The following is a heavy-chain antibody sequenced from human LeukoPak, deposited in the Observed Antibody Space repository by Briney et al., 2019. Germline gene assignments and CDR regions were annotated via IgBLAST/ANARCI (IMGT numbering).Heavy chain of an antibody. CDR1: GFTFSGSA. CDR3: TRHDV. Sequence: GGSLRLSCAASGFTFSGSAMNWVRQAPGKGLEWVGRIRSKANSYATAYAASVKGRFTISRDDSKNTPHLQMNSLKTEDAAVYYCTRHDVWGQGTLVTVSS. D-gene: IGHD3-16*01. CDR2: IRSKANSYAT. V-gene: IGHV3-73*01. J-gene: IGHJ4*02.